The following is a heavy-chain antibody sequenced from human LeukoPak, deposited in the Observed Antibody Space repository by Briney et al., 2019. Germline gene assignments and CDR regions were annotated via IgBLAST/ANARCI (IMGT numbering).Heavy chain of an antibody. CDR2: IYVGGSA. V-gene: IGHV3-53*01. J-gene: IGHJ4*02. CDR3: ARLKIDGTHFDY. Sequence: GGSLRLSCVASGFTVSNNYMSWVRQTPGKGLEWVSVIYVGGSAYYADSVKGRFTISGDSSKNTLYLQMNSLRAEDTAVYYCARLKIDGTHFDYWGQGTLVTVSS. D-gene: IGHD3-9*01. CDR1: GFTVSNNY.